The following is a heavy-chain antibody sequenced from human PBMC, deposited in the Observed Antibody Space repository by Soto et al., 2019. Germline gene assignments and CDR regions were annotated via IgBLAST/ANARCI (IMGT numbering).Heavy chain of an antibody. CDR1: GLTFSNYG. CDR2: VSYDGSKK. V-gene: IGHV3-30*18. CDR3: AKGLQVVEGYHYGMDV. J-gene: IGHJ6*02. Sequence: QVQLVESGGGVVQPGRSLRLSCEASGLTFSNYGIHWVRQAPGKGLEWVVVVSYDGSKKYYVDSVKGRFTISRDNSKNTVYLQMNSLRADDTAVYYCAKGLQVVEGYHYGMDVWGQGTTVTVSS. D-gene: IGHD6-6*01.